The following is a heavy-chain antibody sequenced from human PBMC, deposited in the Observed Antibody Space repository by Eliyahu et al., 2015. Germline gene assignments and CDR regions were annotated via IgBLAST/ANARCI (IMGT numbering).Heavy chain of an antibody. V-gene: IGHV4-59*01. CDR2: IHYTGTT. J-gene: IGHJ4*02. CDR1: GGSISSYY. CDR3: ARVRMITVTELFDY. Sequence: XVQLQXSGPGLVKPSETLSLTCTVSGGSISSYYWSWIRQPPGKGLXWVGXIHYTGTTTYNPSLQSRLSISLDTSKNQFSLKLNSVTAADTAVYYCARVRMITVTELFDYWGQGILVTVSS. D-gene: IGHD4-17*01.